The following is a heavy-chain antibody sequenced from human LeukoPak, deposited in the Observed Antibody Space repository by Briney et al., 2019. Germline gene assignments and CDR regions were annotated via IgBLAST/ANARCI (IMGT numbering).Heavy chain of an antibody. CDR3: ARAMNCDN. CDR2: INQEGSEK. CDR1: EFTFLCYW. D-gene: IGHD1-1*01. V-gene: IGHV3-7*05. Sequence: GGALRLSFAAYEFTFLCYWVSWVRQAPGKGLEWVPNINQEGSEKYNVDSVKGRFTISRDKPKNSLSLQIKSVRAEDTAVYYCARAMNCDNWGQGTLVTVS. J-gene: IGHJ4*02.